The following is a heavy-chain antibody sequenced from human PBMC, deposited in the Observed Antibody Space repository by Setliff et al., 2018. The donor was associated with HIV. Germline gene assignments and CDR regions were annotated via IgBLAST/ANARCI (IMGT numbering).Heavy chain of an antibody. J-gene: IGHJ6*02. D-gene: IGHD3-10*01. CDR1: GDSIDRTGYY. Sequence: KPSETLSLTCTVSGDSIDRTGYYWGWIRQPPGKGLEWIGSIYYNGNTYNKPSLKSRVTISVDTSKNQFSLKLNSVTAADTAVYYCARHGDSSGWFGAVYYGIDAWGQGTTGTVSS. CDR2: IYYNGNT. V-gene: IGHV4-39*01. CDR3: ARHGDSSGWFGAVYYGIDA.